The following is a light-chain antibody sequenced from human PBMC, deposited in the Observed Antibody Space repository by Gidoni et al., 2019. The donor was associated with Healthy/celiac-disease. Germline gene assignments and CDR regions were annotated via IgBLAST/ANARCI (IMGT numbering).Light chain of an antibody. CDR2: RNN. J-gene: IGLJ2*01. V-gene: IGLV1-47*01. Sequence: QSVLTQPPSASGTPGHRVTISCSGSSSNIGSNYVYWYQQLPGTAPKLLSYRNNQRHPGVPDRFSGSKSSNSASMAISGLRSEDEADYYCAAWDDSLSGTVFGGGTKLTVI. CDR1: SSNIGSNY. CDR3: AAWDDSLSGTV.